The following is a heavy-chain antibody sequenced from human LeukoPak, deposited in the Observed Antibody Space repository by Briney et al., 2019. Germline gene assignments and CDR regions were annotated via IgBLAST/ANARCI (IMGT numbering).Heavy chain of an antibody. J-gene: IGHJ3*02. CDR3: ARGFTYYYDSSGYVDAFDI. Sequence: PGRSLRLSCAASGFTFSSYAMHWVRQAPGKGLVWVSRINSDGSSTSYADSVKGRFTISRDNAKNTLYLQMNSLRAEDTAVYYCARGFTYYYDSSGYVDAFDIWGQGTMVTVSS. V-gene: IGHV3-74*01. D-gene: IGHD3-22*01. CDR2: INSDGSST. CDR1: GFTFSSYA.